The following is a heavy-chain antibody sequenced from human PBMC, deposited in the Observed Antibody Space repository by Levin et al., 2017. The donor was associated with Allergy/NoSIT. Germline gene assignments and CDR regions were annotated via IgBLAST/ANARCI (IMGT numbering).Heavy chain of an antibody. Sequence: SQTLSLPCDVSGVSIRPDYWSWIRQSPGKGLEWIGFIQYTGSTDYNPSFKSRVSISIDKSKNQFSLKLSSVTAADTAVYYCASGPNLDTYYDAFAFWGQGTVVTVSS. CDR3: ASGPNLDTYYDAFAF. V-gene: IGHV4-59*12. CDR1: GVSIRPDY. D-gene: IGHD3-10*01. CDR2: IQYTGST. J-gene: IGHJ3*01.